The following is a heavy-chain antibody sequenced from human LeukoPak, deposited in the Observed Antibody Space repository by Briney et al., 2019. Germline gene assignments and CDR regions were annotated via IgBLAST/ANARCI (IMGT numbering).Heavy chain of an antibody. CDR3: ARQSYYYDSSGYYYDY. CDR1: GFTFSSYW. CDR2: LSSDGSSI. D-gene: IGHD3-22*01. Sequence: PGGSLRLSCAASGFTFSSYWMHWVRQAPGKGLVWVSRLSSDGSSITYADSVKGRFTISRDNAKNTLYLQVNSLRAEDTAVYYCARQSYYYDSSGYYYDYWGQGTLVTVSS. V-gene: IGHV3-74*01. J-gene: IGHJ4*02.